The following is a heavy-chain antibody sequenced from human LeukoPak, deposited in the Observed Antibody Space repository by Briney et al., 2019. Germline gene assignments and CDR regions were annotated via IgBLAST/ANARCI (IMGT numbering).Heavy chain of an antibody. CDR2: IKQDGSEK. D-gene: IGHD3-10*01. CDR1: GFTFSSYW. Sequence: PGGSLRLSCAASGFTFSSYWMSWVRQAPGKGLEWVANIKQDGSEKYYVDSVKGRFIISRDNAKNSLYLQMNSLRGEDTAVYYCARDGPASLWFGSLFDPWGQGTLVIVSS. J-gene: IGHJ5*02. V-gene: IGHV3-7*01. CDR3: ARDGPASLWFGSLFDP.